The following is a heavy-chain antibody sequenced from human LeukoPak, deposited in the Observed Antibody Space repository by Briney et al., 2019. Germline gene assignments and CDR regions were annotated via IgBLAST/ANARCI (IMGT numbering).Heavy chain of an antibody. CDR3: ARAPPNPKRFLGTRYYFDY. Sequence: PSETLSLTCTVSGGSISSYYWSWIRQPPGKGLEWIGYIYYSGSTNYNPSLKSRVTISVDTSKNQFSLKLSSVTAADTAVYYCARAPPNPKRFLGTRYYFDYWGQGTLVTVSS. J-gene: IGHJ4*02. CDR1: GGSISSYY. CDR2: IYYSGST. V-gene: IGHV4-59*12. D-gene: IGHD3-3*01.